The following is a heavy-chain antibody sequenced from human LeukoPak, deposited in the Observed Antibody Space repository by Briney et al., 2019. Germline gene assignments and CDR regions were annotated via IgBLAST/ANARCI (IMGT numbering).Heavy chain of an antibody. CDR3: ARGRGAYYDSSGFLWDY. V-gene: IGHV3-30*04. CDR2: ISYGGSDK. CDR1: GVTFSSYA. D-gene: IGHD3-22*01. J-gene: IGHJ4*02. Sequence: PGRSLRLSCAASGVTFSSYAIHWVRQAPGKGLEWVALISYGGSDKYYADSVKGRFTISRDNSKNTLYLQMNSLRAEDTAVYYCARGRGAYYDSSGFLWDYWGQGTLVTVSS.